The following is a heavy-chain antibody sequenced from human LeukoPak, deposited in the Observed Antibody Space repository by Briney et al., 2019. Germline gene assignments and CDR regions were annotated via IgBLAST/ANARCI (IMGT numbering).Heavy chain of an antibody. CDR2: ISSSSSYI. CDR3: ARLGYYDSSGYYYRDAFDI. V-gene: IGHV3-21*01. J-gene: IGHJ3*02. Sequence: GGSLRLSCAASGFTFSSYSMNWVRQAPGKGLEWVSSISSSSSYIYYADSVKGRFTISRDNAKNSLYLQMNSLRAEDTAVYYCARLGYYDSSGYYYRDAFDIWGQGTMVTVSS. D-gene: IGHD3-22*01. CDR1: GFTFSSYS.